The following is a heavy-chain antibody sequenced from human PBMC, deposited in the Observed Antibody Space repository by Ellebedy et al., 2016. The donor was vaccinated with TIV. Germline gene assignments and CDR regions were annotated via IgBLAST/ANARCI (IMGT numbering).Heavy chain of an antibody. CDR2: IYYSGST. J-gene: IGHJ4*02. CDR3: ARDVGVVITHRYFDY. CDR1: GGSISSSSYY. V-gene: IGHV4-39*07. D-gene: IGHD3-22*01. Sequence: SETLSLXXTVSGGSISSSSYYWGWIRQPPGKGLEWIGSIYYSGSTYYNPSLKSRVTISVDTSKNQFSLKLSSVTAADTAVYYCARDVGVVITHRYFDYWGQGTLVTVSS.